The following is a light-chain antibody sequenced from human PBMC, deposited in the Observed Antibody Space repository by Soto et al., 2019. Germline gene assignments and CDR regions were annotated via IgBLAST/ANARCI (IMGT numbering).Light chain of an antibody. Sequence: DVVMTQSPLSLPVTLGQPASISCRSSQSLVYSDGNTYLNWFQQRPGQSPRRLIYKVSNRDSGVPDRFSGSGSGTDFTLKISRVEAVDVGVYYCLQGTLWPPGLTFGGGTKVEIK. V-gene: IGKV2-30*01. CDR3: LQGTLWPPGLT. J-gene: IGKJ4*02. CDR1: QSLVYSDGNTY. CDR2: KVS.